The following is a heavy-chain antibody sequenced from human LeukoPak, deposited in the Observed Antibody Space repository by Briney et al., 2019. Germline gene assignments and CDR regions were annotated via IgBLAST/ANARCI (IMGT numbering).Heavy chain of an antibody. CDR1: GGSISSGDYY. Sequence: SQTLSLTCTVSGGSISSGDYYWSWIRQPPGKGLQWIGSIYHTGSTYYSPSLKSRVTISVDTSKNQFSLKLNFVTAADTAVYYCAKIGYCSTTTCYSTVFDSWGQGTLVTVSS. D-gene: IGHD2-2*01. CDR3: AKIGYCSTTTCYSTVFDS. V-gene: IGHV4-39*01. CDR2: IYHTGST. J-gene: IGHJ4*02.